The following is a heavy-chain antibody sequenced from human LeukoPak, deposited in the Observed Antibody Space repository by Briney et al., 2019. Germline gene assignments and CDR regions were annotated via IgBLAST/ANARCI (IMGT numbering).Heavy chain of an antibody. CDR1: GFTFSSYW. CDR3: ARVVGAPYYYYYMDV. J-gene: IGHJ6*03. CDR2: IKQDGSEK. Sequence: PGGFLRLSCAASGFTFSSYWMSWVRQAPGKGLEWVANIKQDGSEKYYVDSVKGRLTISRDNAKNSLYLQMNSLRAEDTAVYYCARVVGAPYYYYYMDVWGKGTTVTVSS. D-gene: IGHD1-26*01. V-gene: IGHV3-7*04.